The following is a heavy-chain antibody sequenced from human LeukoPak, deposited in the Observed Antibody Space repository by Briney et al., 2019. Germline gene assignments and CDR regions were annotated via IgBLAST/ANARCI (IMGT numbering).Heavy chain of an antibody. Sequence: ASVKVSCKASGGTFSSYAISWVRQAPVQGLEWMGGIIPIFGTANYAQKFQGRVTITADESTSTAYMELSSLRSEGTAAYYCARSAYYYDSSGDTFDYWGQGTLVTVSS. CDR1: GGTFSSYA. J-gene: IGHJ4*02. V-gene: IGHV1-69*13. CDR3: ARSAYYYDSSGDTFDY. CDR2: IIPIFGTA. D-gene: IGHD3-22*01.